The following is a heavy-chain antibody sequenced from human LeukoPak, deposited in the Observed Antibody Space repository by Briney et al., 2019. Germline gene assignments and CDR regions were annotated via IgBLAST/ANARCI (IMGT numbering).Heavy chain of an antibody. D-gene: IGHD6-6*01. Sequence: SETLSLTCTVSGGSISSYYWSWIRQPPGKGLEWIGYIYYSGSTNYNPSLKSRVTISVDTSKNQFSPKLSSVTAADTAVYYCARQEYSSSFFMYYWGQGTLVTVSS. J-gene: IGHJ4*02. CDR2: IYYSGST. CDR1: GGSISSYY. V-gene: IGHV4-59*01. CDR3: ARQEYSSSFFMYY.